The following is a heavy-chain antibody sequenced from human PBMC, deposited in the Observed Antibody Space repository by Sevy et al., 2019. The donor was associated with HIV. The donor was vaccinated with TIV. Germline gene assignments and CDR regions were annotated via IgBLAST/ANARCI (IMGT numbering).Heavy chain of an antibody. CDR1: GFTFSNYA. V-gene: IGHV3-23*01. D-gene: IGHD3-10*01. CDR3: VKDLASMVQEDWFDP. J-gene: IGHJ5*02. CDR2: ISGSGGST. Sequence: GRSLRLSCAASGFTFSNYAMNWVRQAPGKGLEWVSAISGSGGSTYYADSVKGRFTISRDNSKNTLYLQMNSLRAEDTAVYYCVKDLASMVQEDWFDPWGQGTPVTVSS.